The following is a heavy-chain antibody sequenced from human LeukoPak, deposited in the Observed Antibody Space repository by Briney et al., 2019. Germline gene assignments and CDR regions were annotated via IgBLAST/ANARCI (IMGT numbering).Heavy chain of an antibody. V-gene: IGHV3-23*01. CDR1: GFTFGSYG. CDR2: ITPNADRT. J-gene: IGHJ1*01. D-gene: IGHD3-22*01. Sequence: GGSLRLSCAASGFTFGSYGMSWVRQAPGKGLEWVAFITPNADRTSYADSVEGRFTISRDNPRNTLYMQMNSLRDEDTAVYYCAIMHGYYDGSGYWVQWGQGTLVTVSS. CDR3: AIMHGYYDGSGYWVQ.